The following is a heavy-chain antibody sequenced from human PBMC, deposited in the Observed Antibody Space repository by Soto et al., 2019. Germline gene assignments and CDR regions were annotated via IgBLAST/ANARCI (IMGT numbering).Heavy chain of an antibody. Sequence: VSLRLSCAASGFTFSSYAMSWVRQAPGKGLEWVSAISGSGGSTYYADSVKGRFTISRDNSKNTLYLQMNSLRAEDTAVYYCAKAKRQWLVREGRGYGMEVWGQGTTVIVSS. V-gene: IGHV3-23*01. CDR2: ISGSGGST. D-gene: IGHD6-19*01. CDR3: AKAKRQWLVREGRGYGMEV. J-gene: IGHJ6*01. CDR1: GFTFSSYA.